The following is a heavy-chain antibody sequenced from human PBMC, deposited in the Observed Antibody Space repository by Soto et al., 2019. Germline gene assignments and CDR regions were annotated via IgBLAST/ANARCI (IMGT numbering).Heavy chain of an antibody. CDR2: ISSSSSTI. V-gene: IGHV3-48*02. CDR3: VRGTETSSSCPAY. CDR1: GFTFSSNS. D-gene: IGHD6-13*01. Sequence: PGGSLRLSCAASGFTFSSNSMSWVRQAPGKGLEWVSYISSSSSTIYYADSVKGRFTISRDNAKNSLYLQMNSLRDEDTAVYYCVRGTETSSSCPAYWGQGTLVTVSS. J-gene: IGHJ4*02.